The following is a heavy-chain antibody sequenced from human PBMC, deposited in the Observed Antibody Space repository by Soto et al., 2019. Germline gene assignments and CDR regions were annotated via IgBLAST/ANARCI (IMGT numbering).Heavy chain of an antibody. D-gene: IGHD1-26*01. CDR1: GFTFSSYG. J-gene: IGHJ6*02. CDR2: IWYDGSNK. Sequence: GGSLRLSCAASGFTFSSYGMHWVRQAPGKGLEWVAVIWYDGSNKYYADSVKGRFTISRDNSKNTLYLQMNSLRAEDTAVYYCARDEGDGYYYYGMDVWGQGTTVSVSS. V-gene: IGHV3-33*01. CDR3: ARDEGDGYYYYGMDV.